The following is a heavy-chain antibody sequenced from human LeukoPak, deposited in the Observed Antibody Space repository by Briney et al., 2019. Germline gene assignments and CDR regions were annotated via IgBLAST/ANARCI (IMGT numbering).Heavy chain of an antibody. CDR3: AKDIVGGGNDY. CDR2: ISSSGSTI. J-gene: IGHJ4*02. Sequence: GGSLRLSCAASGFTFSDYYMSWIRQAPGKGLEWVSYISSSGSTIYYADSVKGRFTISRDNVKNLVYPEMNSMRGEDTAVYYCAKDIVGGGNDYWGQGTLVTVSS. V-gene: IGHV3-11*04. D-gene: IGHD2-15*01. CDR1: GFTFSDYY.